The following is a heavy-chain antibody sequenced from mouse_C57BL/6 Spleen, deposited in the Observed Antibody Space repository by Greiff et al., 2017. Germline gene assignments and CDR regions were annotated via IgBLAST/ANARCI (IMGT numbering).Heavy chain of an antibody. V-gene: IGHV14-2*01. CDR1: GFNIKDYY. Sequence: VQLKQSGAELVKPGASVKLSCTASGFNIKDYYMHWVKQRTEQGLEWIGRIDPEDGETKYAPTFQGKATITADTSSNTAYLQLSSLTSEDTAVYYCARGGYYAMGYWGQGTSVTVSS. CDR2: IDPEDGET. CDR3: ARGGYYAMGY. J-gene: IGHJ4*01.